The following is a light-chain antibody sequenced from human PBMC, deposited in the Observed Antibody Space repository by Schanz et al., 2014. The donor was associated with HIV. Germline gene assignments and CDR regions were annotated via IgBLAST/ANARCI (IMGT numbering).Light chain of an antibody. J-gene: IGKJ3*01. CDR2: AAS. CDR1: QGVSSY. CDR3: LQDYSYPLT. Sequence: AIQLTQSPSSLSASVGDRVTITCRASQGVSSYLAWYQSKPGKAPKVLIYAASNLQSGVPSRFSGSGSGTDFTLTISSLQPEDFATYFCLQDYSYPLTFGPGTTVDIK. V-gene: IGKV1-6*01.